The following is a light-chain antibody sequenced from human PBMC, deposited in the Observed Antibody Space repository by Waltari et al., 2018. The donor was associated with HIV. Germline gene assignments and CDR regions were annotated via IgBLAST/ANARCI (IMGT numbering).Light chain of an antibody. V-gene: IGLV2-11*01. J-gene: IGLJ2*01. CDR2: EFN. CDR3: CSYADTFFVL. CDR1: SSDIGAYNY. Sequence: QSALTQPRSVSGSPGQSVTISCTGTSSDIGAYNYVSWYQHHPYKGPKLLIYEFNKRPSGVPDRFPGSKSGNTASLTTSGLQAEDEADYYCCSYADTFFVLFGGRTKRTVL.